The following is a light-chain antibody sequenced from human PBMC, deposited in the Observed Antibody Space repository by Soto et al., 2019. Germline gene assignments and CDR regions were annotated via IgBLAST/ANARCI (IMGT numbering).Light chain of an antibody. CDR3: LLYYGSAQLV. V-gene: IGLV7-43*01. CDR2: TTN. Sequence: QTVVTQEPSLPGSPGGTVTLTLASSIEAVTSGNYPTWFQQKPGQAPRTLIYTTNDKHSWTPARFSGSLLGDKAALTLSGVQPEDEAEYYCLLYYGSAQLVFGGGTKLTVL. J-gene: IGLJ3*02. CDR1: IEAVTSGNY.